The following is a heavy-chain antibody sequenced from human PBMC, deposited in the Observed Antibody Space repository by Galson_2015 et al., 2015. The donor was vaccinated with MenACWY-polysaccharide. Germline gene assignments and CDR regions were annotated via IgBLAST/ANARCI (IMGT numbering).Heavy chain of an antibody. CDR2: IRSKANSYAT. CDR3: TRRSGSSALDPYYFDY. J-gene: IGHJ4*02. Sequence: SLRLSCAASGFTFSGSAMHWVRQASGKGLEWVGRIRSKANSYATAYAASVKGRFTISRDDSKNTAYLQMNSLKTEDTAVFYCTRRSGSSALDPYYFDYWGQGTLVTVSS. V-gene: IGHV3-73*01. CDR1: GFTFSGSA. D-gene: IGHD2-15*01.